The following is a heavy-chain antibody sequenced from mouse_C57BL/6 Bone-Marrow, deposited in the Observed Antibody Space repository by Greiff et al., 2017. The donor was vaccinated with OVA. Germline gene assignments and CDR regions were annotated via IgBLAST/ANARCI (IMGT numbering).Heavy chain of an antibody. CDR2: IDPENGDT. CDR1: GFNIKDDY. J-gene: IGHJ2*01. V-gene: IGHV14-4*01. D-gene: IGHD1-1*01. Sequence: EVMLVESGAELVRPGASVKLSCTASGFNIKDDYMHWVKQRPEQGLEWIGWIDPENGDTEYASKFQGKATITADTSSNTASLQLSSLTSEDTAVYYCTTYAHYYGSPFDHRGQGTTLTVSS. CDR3: TTYAHYYGSPFDH.